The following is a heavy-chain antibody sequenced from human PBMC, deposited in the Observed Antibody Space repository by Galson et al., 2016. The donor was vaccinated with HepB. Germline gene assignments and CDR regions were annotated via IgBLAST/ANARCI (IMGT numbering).Heavy chain of an antibody. Sequence: SVKVSCKASGGTFRNHGITWVRQAPGQGLEWMGGIIPMFGTVDYAQKFQGRVTITADESTSTAYMELRSLRSEDTALYYCARVGGTAFDYWGQGTLVTVSS. CDR1: GGTFRNHG. V-gene: IGHV1-69*13. J-gene: IGHJ4*02. D-gene: IGHD1-26*01. CDR3: ARVGGTAFDY. CDR2: IIPMFGTV.